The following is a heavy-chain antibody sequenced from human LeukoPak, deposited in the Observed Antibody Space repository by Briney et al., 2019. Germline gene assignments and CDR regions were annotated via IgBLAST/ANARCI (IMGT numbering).Heavy chain of an antibody. CDR3: ATGHTGTFDY. CDR2: IRPHNGDT. V-gene: IGHV1-18*01. D-gene: IGHD1-14*01. CDR1: GYTFTNYD. Sequence: ASVKVSCKASGYTFTNYDIHWVRQATGQGLEWMGWIRPHNGDTDYAQKIQGRVTMTTDTSTTTAYMELRSLTSDDTAVYYCATGHTGTFDYWGQGTLVTVSS. J-gene: IGHJ4*02.